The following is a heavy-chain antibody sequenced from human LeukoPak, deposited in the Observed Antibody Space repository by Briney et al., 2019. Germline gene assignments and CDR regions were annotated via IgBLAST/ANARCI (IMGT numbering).Heavy chain of an antibody. CDR3: ARDSGNI. CDR2: IYYGGST. J-gene: IGHJ3*02. CDR1: GDSISSYY. V-gene: IGHV4-59*01. Sequence: PSETLSLTCTVSGDSISSYYWSWIRQPPGKGLEWIGYIYYGGSTNYNPSLKSRVTISVDASKNQFSLKLTSVTAADTAVYYCARDSGNIWGQGKMVTVSS.